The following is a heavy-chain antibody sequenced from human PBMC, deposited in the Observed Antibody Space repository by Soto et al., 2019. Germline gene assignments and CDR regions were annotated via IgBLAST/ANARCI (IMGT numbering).Heavy chain of an antibody. CDR1: GFTFSINT. D-gene: IGHD4-17*01. CDR2: ISSSGTFI. V-gene: IGHV3-21*01. CDR3: ARETTLTTFDS. Sequence: PGGSLRLSCAASGFTFSINTMNWVRQAPGKGLEWVSSISSSGTFIYYADSVKGRFTISRDNAKNSLFLQMSSLRAEDTAVYYCARETTLTTFDSWGQGALVTVSS. J-gene: IGHJ4*02.